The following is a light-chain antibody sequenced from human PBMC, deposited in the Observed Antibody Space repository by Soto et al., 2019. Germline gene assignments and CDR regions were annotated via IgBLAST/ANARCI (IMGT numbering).Light chain of an antibody. Sequence: GDEVTVTCRASQTIMTYLNWYQLKPGKPPRLLIYAASSLQSGVPSRFSGSGSGTDFTLTISSLQPEDSATYYCLQYYSYRTFGQGTKA. CDR3: LQYYSYRT. J-gene: IGKJ1*01. CDR2: AAS. V-gene: IGKV1-39*01. CDR1: QTIMTY.